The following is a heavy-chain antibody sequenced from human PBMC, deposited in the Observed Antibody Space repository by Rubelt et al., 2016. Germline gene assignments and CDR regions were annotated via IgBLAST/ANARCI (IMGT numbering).Heavy chain of an antibody. CDR2: IHPGDSAT. CDR3: SRLMGYSTIDY. D-gene: IGHD5-12*01. V-gene: IGHV5-51*01. CDR1: EYSFTSYW. Sequence: EVQLVQSGAEVKKPGESLRISCKGSEYSFTSYWISWVRQMTGKGLEWEGIIHPGDSATRYSPSFQGQVTISADKSINTAYLQWSSLKASDTAIYYCSRLMGYSTIDYWGQGTLVTVSS. J-gene: IGHJ4*02.